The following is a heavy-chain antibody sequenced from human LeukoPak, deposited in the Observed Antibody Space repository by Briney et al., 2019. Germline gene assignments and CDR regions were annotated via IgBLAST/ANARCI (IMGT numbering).Heavy chain of an antibody. CDR3: ARRYCSSTSCLFDY. CDR1: GLALKNFA. J-gene: IGHJ4*02. V-gene: IGHV3-48*03. CDR2: ISSSGSTI. Sequence: GGSLRLSCAASGLALKNFAMNWVRQAPGKGLEWVSYISSSGSTIYYADSVKGRFTISRDNAKNSLYLQMNSLRAEDTAVYYCARRYCSSTSCLFDYWGQGTLVTVSS. D-gene: IGHD2-2*01.